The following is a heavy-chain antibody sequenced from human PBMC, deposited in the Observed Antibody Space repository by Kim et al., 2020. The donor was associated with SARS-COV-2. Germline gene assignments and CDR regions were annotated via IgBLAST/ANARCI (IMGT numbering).Heavy chain of an antibody. J-gene: IGHJ5*02. D-gene: IGHD6-13*01. Sequence: SETLSLTCTVSGGSISSSSYYWGWIRQPPGKGLEWIGSIYYSGSTYYNPSLKSRVTISVDTSKNQFSLKLSSVTAADTAVYYCARISILPGFSSSWYNWFDPWGQGTLVTVSS. CDR1: GGSISSSSYY. CDR2: IYYSGST. CDR3: ARISILPGFSSSWYNWFDP. V-gene: IGHV4-39*01.